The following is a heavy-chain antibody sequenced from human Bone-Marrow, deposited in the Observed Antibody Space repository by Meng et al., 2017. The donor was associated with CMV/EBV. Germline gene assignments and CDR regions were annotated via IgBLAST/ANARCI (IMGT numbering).Heavy chain of an antibody. CDR2: MNPNSGNT. V-gene: IGHV1-8*01. CDR3: ARLIAREANWFDP. J-gene: IGHJ5*02. D-gene: IGHD2-21*01. CDR1: GYTFTSHD. Sequence: ASVKVSCKASGYTFTSHDINWVRQATGQGLEWMGWMNPNSGNTGYAQKFQGRVTMTRNTSISTAYMELSSLRSEDTAVYYCARLIAREANWFDPWGQGTLVTVSS.